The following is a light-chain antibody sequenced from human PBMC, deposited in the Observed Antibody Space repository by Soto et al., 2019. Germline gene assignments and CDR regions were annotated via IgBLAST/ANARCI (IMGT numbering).Light chain of an antibody. CDR3: QQYNTYLT. Sequence: DIQLTQSPSFLSASVGDRVTIPCRASQGTSSYLAWFQQKPGRAPKLLIYGASTLQSGVPARFSGSGSGTDFTLTITSLQPDDSATYYCQQYNTYLTFGQGTKVDIK. CDR2: GAS. V-gene: IGKV1-9*01. J-gene: IGKJ1*01. CDR1: QGTSSY.